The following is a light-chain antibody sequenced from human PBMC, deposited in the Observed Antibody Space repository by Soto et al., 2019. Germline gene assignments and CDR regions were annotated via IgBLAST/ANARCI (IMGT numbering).Light chain of an antibody. CDR2: TNN. J-gene: IGLJ2*01. CDR3: STWDDSLSGLVV. V-gene: IGLV1-44*01. Sequence: QSVLTQPPSASGTPGQRVTISCSGSNSNIGSNTVNWYQQLPGSAPKLLIYTNNQRPSGVPDRFSGSKSGTSASLAISGLQSDDEADYYCSTWDDSLSGLVVFGGGTKLTVL. CDR1: NSNIGSNT.